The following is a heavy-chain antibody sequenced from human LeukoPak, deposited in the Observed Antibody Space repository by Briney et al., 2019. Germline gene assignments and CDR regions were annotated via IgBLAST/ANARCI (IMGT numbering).Heavy chain of an antibody. Sequence: PGGSLRLSCAASGFTFSSYAMSWVRQAPGKGLEWVSAISGSGGSTYYADSVKGRFTISRDNSKNTLYLQMNSLRAEDTAVYYCAKSQVRRLVQVVTDYWDQGTLVTVSS. J-gene: IGHJ4*02. CDR2: ISGSGGST. CDR1: GFTFSSYA. D-gene: IGHD6-19*01. V-gene: IGHV3-23*01. CDR3: AKSQVRRLVQVVTDY.